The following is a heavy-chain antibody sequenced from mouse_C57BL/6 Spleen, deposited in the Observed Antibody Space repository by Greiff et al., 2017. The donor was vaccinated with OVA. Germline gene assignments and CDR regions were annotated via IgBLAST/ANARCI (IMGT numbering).Heavy chain of an antibody. CDR1: GFTFSSYA. Sequence: EVKVVESGGGLVKPGGSLKLSCAASGFTFSSYAMSWVRQTPEKRLEWVATISDGGSYTYYPDNVKGRFTISRDNAKNNLYLQMSHLKSEDTAMYYCAREDYRFAYWGQGTLVTVSA. D-gene: IGHD2-12*01. CDR3: AREDYRFAY. CDR2: ISDGGSYT. J-gene: IGHJ3*01. V-gene: IGHV5-4*01.